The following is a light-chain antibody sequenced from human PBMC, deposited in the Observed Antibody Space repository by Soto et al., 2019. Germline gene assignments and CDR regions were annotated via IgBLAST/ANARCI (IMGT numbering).Light chain of an antibody. CDR2: DIS. Sequence: EILLTQSPATLSLSPGERATLSCRASQNVNNNFAWYQQKPGQAPRLLIYDISSRATGIPARFSGSGSGTDLTLTISSLEPEDFAIYYCQQRTNWPRLTFGGGTKVEIK. J-gene: IGKJ4*01. CDR3: QQRTNWPRLT. CDR1: QNVNNN. V-gene: IGKV3-11*01.